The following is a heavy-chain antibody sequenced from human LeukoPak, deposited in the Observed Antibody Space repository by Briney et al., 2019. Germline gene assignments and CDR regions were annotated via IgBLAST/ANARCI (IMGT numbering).Heavy chain of an antibody. J-gene: IGHJ5*02. CDR2: IYHSGST. Sequence: PSETLSLTCAVSGYSISSDYYWGWIRQPPGKGLEWIGSIYHSGSTYYNPSLKSRVTISVDTSKNQFSLKLSSVTAADTAVYYCAVRVGGYDSEWFDPWGQGTLVTASS. CDR3: AVRVGGYDSEWFDP. CDR1: GYSISSDYY. V-gene: IGHV4-38-2*01. D-gene: IGHD5-12*01.